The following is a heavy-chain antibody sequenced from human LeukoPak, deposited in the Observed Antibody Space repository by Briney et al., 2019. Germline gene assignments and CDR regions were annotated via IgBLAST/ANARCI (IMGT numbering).Heavy chain of an antibody. J-gene: IGHJ4*02. CDR3: ARALGELSYFDY. V-gene: IGHV3-23*01. CDR1: GFTFSSYA. D-gene: IGHD3-16*02. Sequence: GGSLRLSCAASGFTFSSYAMSWVRQAPGKGLEWVSAISGSGSSTYYADSVKGRFTISRDNSKNTLYLQMNSLRAEDTAVYYCARALGELSYFDYWGQGTLVTVSS. CDR2: ISGSGSST.